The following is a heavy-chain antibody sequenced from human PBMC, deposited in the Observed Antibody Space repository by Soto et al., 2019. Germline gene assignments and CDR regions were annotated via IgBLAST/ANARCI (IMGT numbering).Heavy chain of an antibody. CDR2: IYASGTT. CDR1: GFAVSNNH. CDR3: ARDLRRIAY. V-gene: IGHV3-53*01. J-gene: IGHJ4*02. Sequence: PWGSLRLSCAASGFAVSNNHMSWVRQAPGKGLEWVSVIYASGTTHYADSVKGRFTTSRDNPKNTVFLQMNSLRVEDTAIFYCARDLRRIAYWGQGTLVTVSS.